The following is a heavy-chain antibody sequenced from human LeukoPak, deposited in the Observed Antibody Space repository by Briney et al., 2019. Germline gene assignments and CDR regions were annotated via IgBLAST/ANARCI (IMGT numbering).Heavy chain of an antibody. J-gene: IGHJ4*02. CDR2: INNSGST. D-gene: IGHD5-18*01. CDR3: AKDRSPHGYIYGYFDY. Sequence: PSETLSLTCSVSGGSISSYYWSWIRQPPGKGPEWIGYINNSGSTNYNPSVKSRVTISVDTSKKQFSLRLSSVTTADTAVYYCAKDRSPHGYIYGYFDYWGQGILVTVSS. V-gene: IGHV4-59*01. CDR1: GGSISSYY.